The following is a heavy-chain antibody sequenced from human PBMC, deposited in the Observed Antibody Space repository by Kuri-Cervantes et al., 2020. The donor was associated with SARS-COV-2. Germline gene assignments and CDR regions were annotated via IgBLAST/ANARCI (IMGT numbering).Heavy chain of an antibody. CDR3: ARDGDYGDPIYYYYGMDV. CDR2: ISGSGGST. J-gene: IGHJ6*02. Sequence: GGSLRLSCAASGFTFSDYYMSWIRQAPGKGLEWVSAISGSGGSTYYADSVKGRFTISRDNSKNTLYLQMNSLRAEDTAVYYCARDGDYGDPIYYYYGMDVWGQGTTVTVSS. CDR1: GFTFSDYY. V-gene: IGHV3-23*01. D-gene: IGHD4-17*01.